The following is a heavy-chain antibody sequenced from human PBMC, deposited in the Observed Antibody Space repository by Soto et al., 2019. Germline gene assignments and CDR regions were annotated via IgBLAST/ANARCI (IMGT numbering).Heavy chain of an antibody. D-gene: IGHD4-4*01. J-gene: IGHJ1*01. CDR3: ARDGPIQQLGQSYQF. CDR1: GFPFTVFW. Sequence: GALRLSCAASGFPFTVFWMSWVRQVPGKGLEWVAMINQGGTERYYVDSVKGRFTISRDNAANLVYLQMDSLRGEDTAVYYCARDGPIQQLGQSYQFWGQGTLVTVSS. CDR2: INQGGTER. V-gene: IGHV3-7*01.